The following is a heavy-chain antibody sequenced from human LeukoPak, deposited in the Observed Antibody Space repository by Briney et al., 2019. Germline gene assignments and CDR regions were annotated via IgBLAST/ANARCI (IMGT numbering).Heavy chain of an antibody. V-gene: IGHV3-23*01. CDR3: PKDGEYCSSTSCYWDY. J-gene: IGHJ4*02. CDR2: ISGSGGST. D-gene: IGHD2-2*01. CDR1: GFTFSSYA. Sequence: PGGSLRLSCAASGFTFSSYAMSWVRQAPGKGLEWVSAISGSGGSTYYADSVKGPFTISRDNSKNTLYLQMNSLRAEDTAVYYCPKDGEYCSSTSCYWDYWGQGPLVTVSS.